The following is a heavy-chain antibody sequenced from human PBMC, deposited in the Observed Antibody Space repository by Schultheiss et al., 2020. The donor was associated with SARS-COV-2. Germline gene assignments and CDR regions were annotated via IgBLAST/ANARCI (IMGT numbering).Heavy chain of an antibody. CDR3: ARYSVRDPRGHDY. Sequence: GESLKISCAASGFTFSTYAMHWVRQAPGKGLEWVVLISYDGSDKYYAYSVEGRFTISRDNSKNTVYLQMNSLRPEDTAVYYCARYSVRDPRGHDYWGQGTLVTVSS. CDR1: GFTFSTYA. CDR2: ISYDGSDK. D-gene: IGHD2-21*01. V-gene: IGHV3-30*01. J-gene: IGHJ4*02.